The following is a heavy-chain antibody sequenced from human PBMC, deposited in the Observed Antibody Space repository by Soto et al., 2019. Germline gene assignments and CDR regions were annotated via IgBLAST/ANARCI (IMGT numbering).Heavy chain of an antibody. CDR2: IYHSGST. J-gene: IGHJ4*02. V-gene: IGHV4-4*02. CDR3: ARMVGATLVDF. CDR1: GASISSTTSGNW. D-gene: IGHD1-26*01. Sequence: QVQLQESGPGLVRPSGTLSLTCAVSGASISSTTSGNWWSWVRQPPGKGLEWIGEIYHSGSTNYNPSLKXRXTXSXXKSKNKFSLKLSSVTAADTAVYYCARMVGATLVDFWGQGTLVTVSS.